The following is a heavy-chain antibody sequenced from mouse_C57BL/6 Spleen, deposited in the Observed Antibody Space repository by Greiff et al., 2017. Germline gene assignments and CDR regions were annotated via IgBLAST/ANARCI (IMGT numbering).Heavy chain of an antibody. D-gene: IGHD2-3*01. J-gene: IGHJ2*01. Sequence: QVQLQQSGPELVKPGASVKISCKASGYSFTSYYIHWVKQRPGQGLEWIGWIYPGSGNTKYNEKFKGKATLTADTPSSTAYMQLSSLTSEDSAVYYCAREDYDGYPDYWGQGTTLTVSS. CDR2: IYPGSGNT. CDR1: GYSFTSYY. V-gene: IGHV1-66*01. CDR3: AREDYDGYPDY.